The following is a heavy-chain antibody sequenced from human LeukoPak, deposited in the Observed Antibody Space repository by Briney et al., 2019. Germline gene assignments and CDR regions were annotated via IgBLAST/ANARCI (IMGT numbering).Heavy chain of an antibody. CDR2: ISGSGGST. CDR1: GFTFSSYG. Sequence: PGGSLRLSCAASGFTFSSYGMSWVRQAPGKGLEWVAAISGSGGSTYYADSVKGRFTISRDNSKNTLYLQMNSLRADDTAVYYWTKEALGYSSVEAFDYWGQGTLVTVSS. V-gene: IGHV3-23*01. D-gene: IGHD6-13*01. J-gene: IGHJ4*02. CDR3: TKEALGYSSVEAFDY.